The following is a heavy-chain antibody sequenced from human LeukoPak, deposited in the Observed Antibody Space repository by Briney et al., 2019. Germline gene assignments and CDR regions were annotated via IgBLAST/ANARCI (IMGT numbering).Heavy chain of an antibody. CDR1: GFTFSSYS. Sequence: GVSLRLSCAASGFTFSSYSMNWVRQAPGKGLEWVSSISSSSSYIYYADSVKGRFTISSDNAKNSLYLQMNSLRAEDTAVYYCARDTSATVAIDYWGQGTLVTVSS. CDR2: ISSSSSYI. V-gene: IGHV3-21*01. CDR3: ARDTSATVAIDY. D-gene: IGHD4-23*01. J-gene: IGHJ4*02.